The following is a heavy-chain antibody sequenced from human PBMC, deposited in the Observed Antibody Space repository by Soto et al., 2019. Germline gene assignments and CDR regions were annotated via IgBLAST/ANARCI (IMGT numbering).Heavy chain of an antibody. V-gene: IGHV3-48*02. D-gene: IGHD6-13*01. J-gene: IGHJ6*02. CDR1: GFTFSKSI. CDR2: ISRSSSTI. CDR3: ARTGIEASGTMYGMDV. Sequence: GGSLRLSCEASGFTFSKSILNWVRQAPGQGLEWISSISRSSSTIYYAESVKGRFTISRDNAKNSLSLEMNSLRDEDTAVYYCARTGIEASGTMYGMDVWGQGTTVTVSS.